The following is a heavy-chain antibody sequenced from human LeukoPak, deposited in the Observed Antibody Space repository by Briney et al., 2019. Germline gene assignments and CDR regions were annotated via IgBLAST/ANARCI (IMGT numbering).Heavy chain of an antibody. Sequence: GGSLSLSCTACGFTFSNCAMCVVRKAPGRGLEWVSSITVGGSYMYCVDSDGRVFTSSRDCPKNTLYLQLNNVSFEDTALYYSAKYYRDTVTGYGYFDLWGRGTLVTVSS. V-gene: IGHV3-23*01. J-gene: IGHJ2*01. D-gene: IGHD3-10*01. CDR2: ITVGGSYM. CDR1: GFTFSNCA. CDR3: AKYYRDTVTGYGYFDL.